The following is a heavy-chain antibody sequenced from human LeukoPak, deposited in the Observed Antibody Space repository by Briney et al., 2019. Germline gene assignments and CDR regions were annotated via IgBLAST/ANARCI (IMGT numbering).Heavy chain of an antibody. Sequence: GGSLRLSCAASGFTFSSYAMHWVRQAPGKGLEWVAVISYDGSNKYYADSVKGRFTISRDNSKNTLYLQMNSLRAEDTAVYYCASGTSSMGAFDIWGQGTMVTVSS. CDR3: ASGTSSMGAFDI. CDR2: ISYDGSNK. D-gene: IGHD2-2*01. V-gene: IGHV3-30-3*01. J-gene: IGHJ3*02. CDR1: GFTFSSYA.